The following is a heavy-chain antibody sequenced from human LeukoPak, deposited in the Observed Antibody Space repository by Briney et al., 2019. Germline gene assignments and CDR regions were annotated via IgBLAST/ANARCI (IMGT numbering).Heavy chain of an antibody. D-gene: IGHD3-3*01. CDR2: MNPNGGNT. V-gene: IGHV1-8*01. Sequence: ASVKVSCKASGYTFTSYDINWVRQAPGQGLEWMGWMNPNGGNTGYAQKFQGRVTMTRNTSISTAYMELSSLRSEDTAVYYCARGWTICGVNPHFDYWGQGTLVTVSS. CDR1: GYTFTSYD. J-gene: IGHJ4*02. CDR3: ARGWTICGVNPHFDY.